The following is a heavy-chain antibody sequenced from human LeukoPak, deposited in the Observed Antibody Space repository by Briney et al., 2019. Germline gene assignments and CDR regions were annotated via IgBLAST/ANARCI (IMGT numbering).Heavy chain of an antibody. CDR3: ARDSEDIVVVVAAKNYYYGMDV. Sequence: ASVKVSCTASGGTFSIYAISWVRQAPGQGREWMGGIIPIFGTANYAQKFQGRVTITADESTSTAYMELSSLRSEDTAVYYCARDSEDIVVVVAAKNYYYGMDVWGQGTTVTVSS. CDR1: GGTFSIYA. D-gene: IGHD2-15*01. J-gene: IGHJ6*02. V-gene: IGHV1-69*13. CDR2: IIPIFGTA.